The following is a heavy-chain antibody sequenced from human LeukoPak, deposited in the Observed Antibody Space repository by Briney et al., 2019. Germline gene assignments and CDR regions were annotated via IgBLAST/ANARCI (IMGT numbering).Heavy chain of an antibody. V-gene: IGHV4-59*08. CDR3: ARRMDSSRGGFDY. CDR2: IYYSGST. J-gene: IGHJ4*02. Sequence: PSETLSLTCTVSGGSISSYYWSWMRQPPGKGLEWIGYIYYSGSTNYNPSLKSRVTISVDTSKNQFSLKLSSVTAADTAVYFCARRMDSSRGGFDYWGQGTLVTVSS. CDR1: GGSISSYY. D-gene: IGHD3-10*01.